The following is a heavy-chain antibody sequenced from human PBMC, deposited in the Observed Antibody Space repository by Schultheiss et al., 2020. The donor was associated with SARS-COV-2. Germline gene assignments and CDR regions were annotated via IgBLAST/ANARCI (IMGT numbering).Heavy chain of an antibody. Sequence: GESLKISCAASGFTFSSYEMNWVRQAPGKGLEWVSYISSSGSTIYYADSVKGRFTISRDNAKNSLYLQMNSLRAEDTAVYYCAKPVVKAARPRDWFDPWGQGTLVTVSS. V-gene: IGHV3-48*03. J-gene: IGHJ5*02. CDR3: AKPVVKAARPRDWFDP. D-gene: IGHD6-6*01. CDR2: ISSSGSTI. CDR1: GFTFSSYE.